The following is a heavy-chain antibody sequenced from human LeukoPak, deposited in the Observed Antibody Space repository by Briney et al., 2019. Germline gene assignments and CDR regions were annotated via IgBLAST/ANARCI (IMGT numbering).Heavy chain of an antibody. J-gene: IGHJ4*02. Sequence: ASVKVSCKASGYTFTGYYMHWVRQAPGQGLEWMGRINPNSGGTNYAQKLQGRVTMTTDTSTSTAYMELRSLRSDDTAVYYCARDIVGAEGLDYWGQGTLVTVSS. D-gene: IGHD1-26*01. CDR2: INPNSGGT. V-gene: IGHV1-2*06. CDR3: ARDIVGAEGLDY. CDR1: GYTFTGYY.